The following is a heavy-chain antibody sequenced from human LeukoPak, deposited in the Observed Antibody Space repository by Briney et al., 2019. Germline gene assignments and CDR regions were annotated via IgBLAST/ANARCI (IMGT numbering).Heavy chain of an antibody. J-gene: IGHJ4*02. CDR2: IQQDGNVK. V-gene: IGHV3-7*01. Sequence: PGGSLRLSCAASGFTFSNYWMSWVRQAPGKGLEWLANIQQDGNVKNYVDSVKGRFTISRDNAKNSVYLQMSSLRAEDTAVYYCTSFYETNWGQGTLVTVSS. D-gene: IGHD2/OR15-2a*01. CDR1: GFTFSNYW. CDR3: TSFYETN.